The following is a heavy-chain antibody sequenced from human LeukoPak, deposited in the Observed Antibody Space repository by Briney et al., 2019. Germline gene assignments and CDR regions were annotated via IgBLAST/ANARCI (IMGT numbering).Heavy chain of an antibody. J-gene: IGHJ4*02. CDR2: IYYSVST. CDR1: GGSLCSSSYY. V-gene: IGHV4-39*01. D-gene: IGHD3-22*01. CDR3: ARQVKGGVYRGVVVITNFDY. Sequence: SGTLSLTSTVSGGSLCSSSYYWGWIRHPPGKGLEWMGSIYYSVSTYYNPSLKGPSTQSVDTSRDHFFLKLSSVTAAHTAVYYCARQVKGGVYRGVVVITNFDYWGQGTLVTVSS.